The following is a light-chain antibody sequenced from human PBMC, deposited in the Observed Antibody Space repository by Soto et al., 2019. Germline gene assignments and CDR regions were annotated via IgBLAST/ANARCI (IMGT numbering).Light chain of an antibody. CDR2: DTS. V-gene: IGKV3-11*01. CDR1: QSVSRY. Sequence: EIVLTQSPATLSLSPGERATLSCRASQSVSRYLAWFQHKPGQAPRVLIYDTSNRATGIPARFSGSGSGTDFTLTISSLEPEDFAVYYCQLRSNWPYTFGQGTKLEIK. J-gene: IGKJ2*01. CDR3: QLRSNWPYT.